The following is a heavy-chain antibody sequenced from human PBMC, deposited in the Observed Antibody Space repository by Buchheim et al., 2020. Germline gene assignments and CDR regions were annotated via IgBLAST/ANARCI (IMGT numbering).Heavy chain of an antibody. CDR2: ISSSSSYT. J-gene: IGHJ6*02. CDR1: GFTFSDYY. D-gene: IGHD3-3*01. Sequence: QVQLVESGGGLVKPGGSLRLSCAASGFTFSDYYMSWIRQAPGKGLEWVSYISSSSSYTNYADSVKGRFTISRDNAKNSLYLQMNSLRAEDTAVYYCARGKYYDFWSGYPLANGMDVWGRGTT. V-gene: IGHV3-11*06. CDR3: ARGKYYDFWSGYPLANGMDV.